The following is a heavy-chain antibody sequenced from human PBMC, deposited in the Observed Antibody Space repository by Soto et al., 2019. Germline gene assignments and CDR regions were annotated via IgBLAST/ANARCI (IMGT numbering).Heavy chain of an antibody. V-gene: IGHV4-34*01. CDR3: ARGLVLWQQQIYYYYYYGMDV. CDR1: DGYFGGYY. Sequence: PSETLSLTCAVEDGYFGGYYCSWISQPPGKGLEWIGEINHSGSTNYNPSLKSRVTISVDTSKNQFSLKLSSVTAADTAVYYCARGLVLWQQQIYYYYYYGMDVWGQGTTVTVSS. D-gene: IGHD6-13*01. J-gene: IGHJ6*02. CDR2: INHSGST.